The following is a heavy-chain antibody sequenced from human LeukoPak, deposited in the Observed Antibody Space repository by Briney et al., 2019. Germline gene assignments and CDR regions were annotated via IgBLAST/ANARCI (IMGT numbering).Heavy chain of an antibody. CDR1: GYTFTNYN. D-gene: IGHD2-2*01. Sequence: ASVKVSCKASGYTFTNYNINWVRRATGQGLEWMGWMNPNIGNTGYAQKFQGRVTITRNTSISTAYMELSSLRSEDTAVYYCARGRCVGSTSCYYFDYWGQGTLVTVSS. V-gene: IGHV1-8*03. J-gene: IGHJ4*02. CDR2: MNPNIGNT. CDR3: ARGRCVGSTSCYYFDY.